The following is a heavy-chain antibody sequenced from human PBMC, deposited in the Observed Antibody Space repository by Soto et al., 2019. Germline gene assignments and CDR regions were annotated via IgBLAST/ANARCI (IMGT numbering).Heavy chain of an antibody. CDR1: GYTFTSYD. J-gene: IGHJ6*02. Sequence: QVQLVQSGAEVKKPGASVKVSCKASGYTFTSYDINWVRQATGQGLEWMGWMNPNSGNTGYAQKFQGRVTMTRNNSISTGYMGLRSLRSEDTAVYYCAGGRPITIFGVVIPDPGMDVWGQGTTVTVSS. D-gene: IGHD3-3*01. CDR3: AGGRPITIFGVVIPDPGMDV. V-gene: IGHV1-8*01. CDR2: MNPNSGNT.